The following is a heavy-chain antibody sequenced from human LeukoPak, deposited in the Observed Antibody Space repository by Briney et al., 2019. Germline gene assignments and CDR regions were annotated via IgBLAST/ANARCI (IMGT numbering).Heavy chain of an antibody. Sequence: SQTLSLTCTVSGGSISSGGYYWSWIRQHPGKGLEWIGYIYYSGSTYYNPSLKSRVTISVDTSKNQFSLKLSSVTAAETAVYYCARGEGYCSGGSCYFDAFDIWGQGTMVTVSS. CDR3: ARGEGYCSGGSCYFDAFDI. CDR2: IYYSGST. J-gene: IGHJ3*02. V-gene: IGHV4-31*03. D-gene: IGHD2-15*01. CDR1: GGSISSGGYY.